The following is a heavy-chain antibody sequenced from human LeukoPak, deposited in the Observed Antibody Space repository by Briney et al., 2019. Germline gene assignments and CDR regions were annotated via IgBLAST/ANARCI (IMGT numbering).Heavy chain of an antibody. Sequence: PSETLSLTCSVSGGSISGYYWSWIRQPPGKGLDWIGYIYSSGSTNYNPSLKSRVTISVDTSKNQFSLKLSSVTAADTAVFYCARWGAAGTGSFDYWGQGTLVTVSS. CDR1: GGSISGYY. CDR2: IYSSGST. CDR3: ARWGAAGTGSFDY. J-gene: IGHJ4*02. D-gene: IGHD6-13*01. V-gene: IGHV4-59*01.